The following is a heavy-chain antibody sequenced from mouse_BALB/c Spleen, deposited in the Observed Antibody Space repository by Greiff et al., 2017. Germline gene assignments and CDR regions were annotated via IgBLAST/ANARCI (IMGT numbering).Heavy chain of an antibody. CDR3: ARGYYRYGGPMDY. V-gene: IGHV5-6-3*01. CDR2: INSNGGST. J-gene: IGHJ4*01. D-gene: IGHD2-14*01. CDR1: GFTFSSYG. Sequence: EVQLVESGGGLVQPGGSLKLSCAASGFTFSSYGMSWVRQTPDKRLELVATINSNGGSTYYPDSVKGRFTISRDNAKNTLYLQMSSLKTEDTAMYYCARGYYRYGGPMDYWGQGTSVTVSS.